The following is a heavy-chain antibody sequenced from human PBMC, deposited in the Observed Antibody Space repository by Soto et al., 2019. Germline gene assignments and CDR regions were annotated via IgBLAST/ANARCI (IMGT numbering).Heavy chain of an antibody. CDR1: GYTFTNYA. D-gene: IGHD2-2*01. J-gene: IGHJ4*02. CDR3: AREGYCSSTSCFDY. CDR2: IIAGNGNT. Sequence: VKVSCKASGYTFTNYAMHWVRQAPGQRLEWMGWIIAGNGNTKYSQKFQGRVTITRDTSASTAYMELRSLRSADTAVYYCAREGYCSSTSCFDYWGQGTLVTVSS. V-gene: IGHV1-3*01.